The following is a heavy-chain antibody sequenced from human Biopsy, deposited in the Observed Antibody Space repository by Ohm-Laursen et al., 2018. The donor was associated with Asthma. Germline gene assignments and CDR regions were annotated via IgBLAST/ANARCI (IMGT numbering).Heavy chain of an antibody. CDR2: IMTVFGTT. V-gene: IGHV1-69*13. D-gene: IGHD6-19*01. CDR3: ARCQVGYSSGWSLLLKKIYYSGMDV. J-gene: IGHJ6*02. Sequence: SVEVSCKAPGGTFSNFAISWVRQAPGQGLEWLGGIMTVFGTTNHAQKFQGRVTITADESTSTAYMEVTSLRSEGTAIYYCARCQVGYSSGWSLLLKKIYYSGMDVWGQGTAVTVSS. CDR1: GGTFSNFA.